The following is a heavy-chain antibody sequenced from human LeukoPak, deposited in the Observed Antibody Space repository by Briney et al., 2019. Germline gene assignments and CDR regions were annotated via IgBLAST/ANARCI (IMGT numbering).Heavy chain of an antibody. V-gene: IGHV3-53*01. J-gene: IGHJ4*02. CDR2: IYGGGNI. CDR3: ARGAGYNYPYYFDY. CDR1: GFTVSSNY. Sequence: GGSLRLSCAASGFTVSSNYMNWVRQAPGKGLEWVSVIYGGGNIYYADSVKGRFTISRDNSKNTMYLQMNSLRAEDTAVYYCARGAGYNYPYYFDYWGQGTLVTVSS. D-gene: IGHD5-24*01.